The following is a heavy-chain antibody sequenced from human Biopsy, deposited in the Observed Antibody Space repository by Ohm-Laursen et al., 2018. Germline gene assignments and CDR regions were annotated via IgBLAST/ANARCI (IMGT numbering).Heavy chain of an antibody. J-gene: IGHJ5*01. CDR1: GESMGTYY. V-gene: IGHV4-59*07. CDR3: ARVRGGFLEWFDY. CDR2: TYYSGTT. Sequence: SDTLSLTCTVSGESMGTYYWTWIRQPPGKGLEWIVSTYYSGTTNKNPSLKSRVTISVDTSKRQFYLELSSVTAADTAIYYCARVRGGFLEWFDYWGQGTLITVSS. D-gene: IGHD3-3*01.